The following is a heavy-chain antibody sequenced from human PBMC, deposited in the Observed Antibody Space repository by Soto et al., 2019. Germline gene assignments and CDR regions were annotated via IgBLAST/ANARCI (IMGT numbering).Heavy chain of an antibody. V-gene: IGHV1-69*13. J-gene: IGHJ3*02. D-gene: IGHD2-2*01. Sequence: SVKVSCKASGGTFSSYAISWVRQAPGQGLEWMGGIIPIFGTANYAQKFQGRVTITADESTSTAYMELSSLRSEDTAVYYCARERGRYCSSTSCSTRWHAFDIWGQGAMVTVSS. CDR3: ARERGRYCSSTSCSTRWHAFDI. CDR1: GGTFSSYA. CDR2: IIPIFGTA.